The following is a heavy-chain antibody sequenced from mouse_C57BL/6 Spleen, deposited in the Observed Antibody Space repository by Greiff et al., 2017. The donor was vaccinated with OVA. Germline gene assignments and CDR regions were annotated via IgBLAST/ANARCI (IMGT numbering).Heavy chain of an antibody. CDR2: INPSTGGT. CDR3: ARSYDGVDY. CDR1: GYSFTGYY. J-gene: IGHJ4*01. D-gene: IGHD2-3*01. Sequence: VQLQQSGPELVKPGASVKISCKASGYSFTGYYMNWVKQSPEKSLEWIGEINPSTGGTTYNQKFKAKATLTVDKSSSTAYMQLKSLTSEDSAVYYCARSYDGVDYWGQGTSVTVSS. V-gene: IGHV1-42*01.